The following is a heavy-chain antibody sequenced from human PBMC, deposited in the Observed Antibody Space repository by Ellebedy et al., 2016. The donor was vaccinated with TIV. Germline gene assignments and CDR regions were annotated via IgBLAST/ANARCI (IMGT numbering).Heavy chain of an antibody. Sequence: SETLSLXXTVSGYSISSGYYWGCIRPPPGKGLEWIGSIYHSGSTYYNPSLKSRVTISVDTSKNQFSLKLSSVTAADTAVYYCARGGTGRLSYYGMDVWGQGTTVTVSS. CDR1: GYSISSGYY. CDR3: ARGGTGRLSYYGMDV. CDR2: IYHSGST. D-gene: IGHD3/OR15-3a*01. V-gene: IGHV4-38-2*02. J-gene: IGHJ6*02.